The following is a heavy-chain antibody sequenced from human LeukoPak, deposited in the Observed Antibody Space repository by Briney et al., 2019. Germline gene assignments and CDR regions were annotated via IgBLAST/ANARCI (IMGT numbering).Heavy chain of an antibody. CDR2: MNPNSGNT. Sequence: ASVKVSCKASGYTFTSYDINWVRQATGQGLEWMGWMNPNSGNTGYAQKFQGRVTMTRNTSISTAYMELSSLRSEDTAVYYCARGPSRDSSGYYPNDAFDIWGQGTMVTASS. D-gene: IGHD3-22*01. J-gene: IGHJ3*02. V-gene: IGHV1-8*01. CDR3: ARGPSRDSSGYYPNDAFDI. CDR1: GYTFTSYD.